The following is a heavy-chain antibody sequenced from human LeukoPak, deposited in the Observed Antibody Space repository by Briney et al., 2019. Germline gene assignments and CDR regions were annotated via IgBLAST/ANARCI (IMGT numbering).Heavy chain of an antibody. D-gene: IGHD1-26*01. J-gene: IGHJ4*02. CDR2: INPNTGDT. CDR3: ARGSGNYLFGY. CDR1: GYTFTAYY. Sequence: GASVKVSCKASGYTFTAYYIQWVRQAPGQGLEWMGWINPNTGDTDYAQKFQVRVTVTRDTSISTSYMELSSLRSDDTAVYYCARGSGNYLFGYWGQGTLLTVSS. V-gene: IGHV1-2*02.